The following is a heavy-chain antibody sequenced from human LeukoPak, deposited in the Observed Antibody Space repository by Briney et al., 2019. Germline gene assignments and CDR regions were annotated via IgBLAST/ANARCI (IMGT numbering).Heavy chain of an antibody. V-gene: IGHV3-21*01. CDR1: GLTFSTYN. Sequence: PGGSLRLSCAASGLTFSTYNINWVRQAPGKGLEWVSSISPSSSYIYYADSVKGRFTISRDNAKNSLYLQMNSLRAEDTAVYYCARDRYSTSLGAFDIWGQGTMVTVSS. D-gene: IGHD6-13*01. CDR2: ISPSSSYI. J-gene: IGHJ3*02. CDR3: ARDRYSTSLGAFDI.